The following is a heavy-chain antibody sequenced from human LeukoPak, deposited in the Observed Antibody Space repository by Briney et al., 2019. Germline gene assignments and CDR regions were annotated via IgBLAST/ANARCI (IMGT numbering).Heavy chain of an antibody. CDR3: ARGLRFLEWANDY. D-gene: IGHD3-3*01. V-gene: IGHV1-8*03. CDR2: MNPNSGNT. CDR1: GYTFTSYD. Sequence: ASVKVSCKDSGYTFTSYDINWVREATGQGLEWMGWMNPNSGNTGYAQKFQGRVAITMNTSISTAYMELNILRSEDTAVYYCARGLRFLEWANDYWGQGTLVTVSS. J-gene: IGHJ4*02.